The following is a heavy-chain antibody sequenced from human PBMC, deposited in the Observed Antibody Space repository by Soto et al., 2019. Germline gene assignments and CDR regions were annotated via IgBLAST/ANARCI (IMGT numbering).Heavy chain of an antibody. CDR3: ARSVDMIAAAVENYWYFDL. CDR1: GITFSDYY. Sequence: GRSLRLSCAASGITFSDYYTSCIRQAPGKGMEWVSYISSSGSNIYYTDSVKDRCTIPRDTPKNSLHQQMNSLRAEGTAVYYCARSVDMIAAAVENYWYFDLWGRGTLVTVSS. CDR2: ISSSGSNI. V-gene: IGHV3-11*01. D-gene: IGHD6-13*01. J-gene: IGHJ2*01.